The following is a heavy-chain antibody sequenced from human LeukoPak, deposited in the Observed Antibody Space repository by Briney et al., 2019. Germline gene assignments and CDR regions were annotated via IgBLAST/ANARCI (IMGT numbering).Heavy chain of an antibody. CDR1: GGSFSGYY. CDR2: INHSGST. J-gene: IGHJ4*02. CDR3: ARGGYSYGYGGGY. D-gene: IGHD5-18*01. V-gene: IGHV4-34*01. Sequence: PSETLSLTCAVYGGSFSGYYWSWIRQPPGKGLEWIGEINHSGSTNYNRSLKSRVTISVDTSKNQFSLKLSSVTAADTAVYYCARGGYSYGYGGGYWGQGTLVTVSS.